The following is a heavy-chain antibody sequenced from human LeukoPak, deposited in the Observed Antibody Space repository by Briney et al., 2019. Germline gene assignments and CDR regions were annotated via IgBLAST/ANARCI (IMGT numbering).Heavy chain of an antibody. J-gene: IGHJ4*02. V-gene: IGHV1-18*01. CDR1: GYTFNSYD. D-gene: IGHD6-19*01. Sequence: ASVKVSCKASGYTFNSYDITWVRQAPGQGLEWMGWISAYNGNTNYAQKLQGRVTMTTDTSTTTAYMELRSLRSDDTAVYYCARVDARIEVVGTGFSKDCDQGTLVTVSS. CDR3: ARVDARIEVVGTGFSKD. CDR2: ISAYNGNT.